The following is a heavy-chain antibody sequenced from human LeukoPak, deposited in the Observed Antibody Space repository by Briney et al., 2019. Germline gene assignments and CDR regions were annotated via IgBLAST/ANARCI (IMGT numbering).Heavy chain of an antibody. CDR2: IYTSGST. CDR1: GGSISSYY. J-gene: IGHJ6*02. D-gene: IGHD3-10*01. CDR3: GGSGSYSGYYYYGMDV. Sequence: PSETLSLTCTVSGGSISSYYWSWIRQPAGKGLEWIGRIYTSGSTNYNPSLKSRATMSVDTSKNQFSLKLSSVTAADTAVYYCGGSGSYSGYYYYGMDVWGQGTTVTVSS. V-gene: IGHV4-4*07.